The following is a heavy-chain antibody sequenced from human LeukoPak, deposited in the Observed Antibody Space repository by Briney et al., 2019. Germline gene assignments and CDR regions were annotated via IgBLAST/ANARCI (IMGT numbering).Heavy chain of an antibody. D-gene: IGHD3/OR15-3a*01. CDR1: GFTFSSYW. J-gene: IGHJ3*02. CDR2: SNSDGGST. CDR3: ARALWPGGFDI. V-gene: IGHV3-74*01. Sequence: GGSLRLSCAASGFTFSSYWMHWVRQVPGKGLVWVSRSNSDGGSTSYADSVKGRFTISGDNAKNTLYLQVNSLRAEDTAVYYCARALWPGGFDIWGQGTMVTVSS.